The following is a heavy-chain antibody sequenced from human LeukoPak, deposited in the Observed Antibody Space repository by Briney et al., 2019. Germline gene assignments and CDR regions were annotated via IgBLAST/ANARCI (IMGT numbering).Heavy chain of an antibody. Sequence: GRSLRLSCAASGFTFSSYGMHWVRQAPGKGLEWLALIWFDGSNKFYADSVQGRFTVSRDASKVYLQMNTLRAEDTAIYYCAKPFSGSYQYYFDHWGQGALVTVSS. V-gene: IGHV3-33*06. D-gene: IGHD1-26*01. CDR1: GFTFSSYG. J-gene: IGHJ4*02. CDR3: AKPFSGSYQYYFDH. CDR2: IWFDGSNK.